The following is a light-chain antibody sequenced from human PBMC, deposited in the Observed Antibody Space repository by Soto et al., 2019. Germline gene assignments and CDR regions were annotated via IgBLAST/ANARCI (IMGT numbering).Light chain of an antibody. J-gene: IGKJ5*01. V-gene: IGKV3-20*01. CDR2: GAS. CDR3: QQYSTSPIS. CDR1: QVTNRY. Sequence: ENVLTQSPGTLSSSPGERATLSCRASQVTNRYLSWYQQRPGQAPRLLIYGASSRATGIPDRFSGSGSGTDFTLTISRLEPEDFAVYYCQQYSTSPISFGQGTRLEIK.